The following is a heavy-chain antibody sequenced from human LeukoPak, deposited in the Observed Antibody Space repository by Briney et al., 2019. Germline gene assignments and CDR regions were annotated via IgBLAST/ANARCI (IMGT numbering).Heavy chain of an antibody. CDR3: GRGERGVDY. CDR2: IYHSGST. J-gene: IGHJ4*02. CDR1: GYSISGGYY. D-gene: IGHD2-8*01. Sequence: SETLSLTCGVSGYSISGGYYWGWIRQPPGKGLEWIGTIYHSGSTYYNPSLKSRVTISVDMSKNQFSLQLSSVTAADTAVYYCGRGERGVDYWGQGTLVTVSS. V-gene: IGHV4-38-2*01.